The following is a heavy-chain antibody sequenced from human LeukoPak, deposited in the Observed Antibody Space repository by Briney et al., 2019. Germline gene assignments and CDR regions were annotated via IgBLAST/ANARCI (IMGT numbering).Heavy chain of an antibody. V-gene: IGHV3-11*01. CDR1: GFTFSNYY. D-gene: IGHD3-22*01. CDR2: ISSSGDKT. Sequence: PGGSLRLSCAASGFTFSNYYMSWIRQAPGKGLEWVSYISSSGDKTYHADSVKGRFTISRDNAKNSLYLQMNSLRAEDTALYYCARVIGSAWLLVFDIWGQGTMVTVSS. J-gene: IGHJ3*02. CDR3: ARVIGSAWLLVFDI.